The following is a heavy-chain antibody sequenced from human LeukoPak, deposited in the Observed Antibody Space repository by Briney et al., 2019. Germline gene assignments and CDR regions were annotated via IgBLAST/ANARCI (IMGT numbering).Heavy chain of an antibody. CDR2: INPNSGGT. CDR1: GYTFTGYY. D-gene: IGHD6-13*01. CDR3: ARGPTTIAAAGNWFDP. V-gene: IGHV1-2*02. J-gene: IGHJ5*02. Sequence: ASVKVSFKASGYTFTGYYMHWVRQAPGQGLEWMGWINPNSGGTNYAQKFQGRVTMARDTSISTAYMELSRLRSDDTAVYYCARGPTTIAAAGNWFDPWGQGTLVTVSS.